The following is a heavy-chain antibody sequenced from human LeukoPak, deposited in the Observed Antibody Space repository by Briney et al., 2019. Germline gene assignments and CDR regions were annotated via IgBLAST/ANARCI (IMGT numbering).Heavy chain of an antibody. Sequence: PGGSLRLSCAASGFTFSSYWMHWVRQAPGKGLVWVSHINSDGGSTTYADSVEGRSTISRDNAKNTLYLQMNSLRAEDTAVYSCARDYGDAFDLWGQGTMVTVSS. CDR1: GFTFSSYW. V-gene: IGHV3-74*01. CDR2: INSDGGST. CDR3: ARDYGDAFDL. J-gene: IGHJ3*01. D-gene: IGHD3-16*01.